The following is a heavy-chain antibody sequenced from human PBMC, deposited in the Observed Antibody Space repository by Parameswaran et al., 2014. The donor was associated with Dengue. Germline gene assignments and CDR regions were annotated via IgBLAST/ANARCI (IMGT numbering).Heavy chain of an antibody. CDR2: IIPIFGTP. CDR3: ARDGYVITSDY. D-gene: IGHD3-16*01. Sequence: SWVRQAPGQGLEWMGGIIPIFGTPNYAQKLQGRVTMTTDTSTSTAYMELRSLRSDDTAVYYCARDGYVITSDYWGQGTLVTVSS. V-gene: IGHV1-69*05. J-gene: IGHJ4*02.